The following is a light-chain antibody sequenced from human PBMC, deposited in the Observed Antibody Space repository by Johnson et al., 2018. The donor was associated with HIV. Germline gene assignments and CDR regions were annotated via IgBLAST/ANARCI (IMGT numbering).Light chain of an antibody. J-gene: IGLJ1*01. CDR2: DNN. V-gene: IGLV1-51*01. CDR1: SSNIGNNY. CDR3: GTCDSSLSAPYV. Sequence: QSVLTQPPSVSAAPGQKVTISCSGSSSNIGNNYVSWYQQLPGTAPKLLIYDNNKRPSGIPDRFSGSKSGTSATLGITGLQTGDEADYYCGTCDSSLSAPYVFGTGTKVTGL.